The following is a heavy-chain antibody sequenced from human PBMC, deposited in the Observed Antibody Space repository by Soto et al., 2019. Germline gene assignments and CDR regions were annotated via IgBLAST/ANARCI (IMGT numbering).Heavy chain of an antibody. Sequence: SETLSLTCTVSGGSVSSGSYYWSWIRQPPGKGLEWIGYIYYSGSTNYNPSLKSRVTISVDTSKNQFSLKLSSVTAADTAVYYCARDKAYYYDSSGYYGSPYYYYGMDVWGQGTTVTVSS. CDR2: IYYSGST. V-gene: IGHV4-61*01. J-gene: IGHJ6*02. CDR1: GGSVSSGSYY. CDR3: ARDKAYYYDSSGYYGSPYYYYGMDV. D-gene: IGHD3-22*01.